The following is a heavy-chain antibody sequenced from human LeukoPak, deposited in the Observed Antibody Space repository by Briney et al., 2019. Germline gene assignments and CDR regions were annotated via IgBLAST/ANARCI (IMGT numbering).Heavy chain of an antibody. D-gene: IGHD2-15*01. CDR3: ARSCSGGSCFPDS. Sequence: GGSLRLSCAASGFTFSSYGMHWVRQDPGKGLDWVAFIWYDGSNKNYADSVKGRFTISRDNSKNTLYLQMNSLRAEDTAVYYCARSCSGGSCFPDSWGQGTLVTVSS. CDR1: GFTFSSYG. J-gene: IGHJ4*02. V-gene: IGHV3-30*02. CDR2: IWYDGSNK.